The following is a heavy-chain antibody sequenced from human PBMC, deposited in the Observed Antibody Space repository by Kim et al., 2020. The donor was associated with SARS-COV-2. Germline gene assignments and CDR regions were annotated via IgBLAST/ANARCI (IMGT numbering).Heavy chain of an antibody. D-gene: IGHD2-21*01. CDR3: AREVQHSNSFDY. Sequence: NQAPKFQGRVTVAEDTTINTAYMELTRLTSDDTAVYYCAREVQHSNSFDYWGQGTLVTVSS. J-gene: IGHJ4*02. V-gene: IGHV1-2*02.